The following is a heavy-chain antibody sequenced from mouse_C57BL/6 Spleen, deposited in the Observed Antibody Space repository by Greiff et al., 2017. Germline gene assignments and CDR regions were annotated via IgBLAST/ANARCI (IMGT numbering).Heavy chain of an antibody. Sequence: QVQLQQPGAELVKPGASVKLSCKASGYTFTSYWMQWVKQRPGQGLEWIGEIDPSDSSTNYNQKFKGKATLTVDTSSSTAYMQLSSLTSEDSAVYYCARWNYVFAYWGQGTLVTVSA. CDR2: IDPSDSST. CDR1: GYTFTSYW. CDR3: ARWNYVFAY. V-gene: IGHV1-50*01. J-gene: IGHJ3*01. D-gene: IGHD1-1*01.